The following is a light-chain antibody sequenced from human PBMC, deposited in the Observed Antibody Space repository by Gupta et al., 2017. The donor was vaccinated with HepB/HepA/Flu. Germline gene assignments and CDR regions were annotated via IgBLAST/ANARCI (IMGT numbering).Light chain of an antibody. CDR2: GSS. J-gene: IGKJ2*01. V-gene: IGKV1-33*01. CDR3: QQDDNLPYT. CDR1: QDIKNF. Sequence: EIKMTQSPPSLSASVGDRVTITCQASQDIKNFLNWFQQKAGKAPQLLIYGSSNLATGVPSRFSGSGSGSRFTLTISGLQREDEATDYCQQDDNLPYTFGQGTKLGI.